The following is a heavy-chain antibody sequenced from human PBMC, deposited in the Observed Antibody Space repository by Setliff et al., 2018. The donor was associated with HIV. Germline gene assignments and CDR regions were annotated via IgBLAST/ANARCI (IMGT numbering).Heavy chain of an antibody. CDR2: IIPIFGTA. J-gene: IGHJ3*02. CDR1: GGTFSSYA. V-gene: IGHV1-69*13. CDR3: ASQQDIPPAIVPFDI. Sequence: SVKVSCKASGGTFSSYAISWVRQAPGQGLEWMGGIIPIFGTANYAQNFQGRVTITADESTSTAYMEVNSLRFEDTAVYYCASQQDIPPAIVPFDIWGQGTMVTVSS. D-gene: IGHD2-2*01.